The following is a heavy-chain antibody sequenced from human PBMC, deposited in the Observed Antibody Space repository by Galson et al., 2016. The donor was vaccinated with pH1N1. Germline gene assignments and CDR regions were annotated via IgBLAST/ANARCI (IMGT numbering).Heavy chain of an antibody. Sequence: SLRLSCAASGFTLSDYYMNWIRETPERGLEWLSSIGSSGNVAYADSVKGRFTISRDNAQNSLLLQMDSLRVDDTALYYCAREWGIGAAGPLDSWGQGALCLVSS. V-gene: IGHV3-11*01. CDR1: GFTLSDYY. J-gene: IGHJ4*02. D-gene: IGHD6-13*01. CDR2: IGSSGNV. CDR3: AREWGIGAAGPLDS.